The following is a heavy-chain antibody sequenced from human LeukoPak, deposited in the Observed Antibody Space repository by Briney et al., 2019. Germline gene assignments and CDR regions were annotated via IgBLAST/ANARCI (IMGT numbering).Heavy chain of an antibody. CDR2: ISGSGGST. CDR1: GFTFSSYA. J-gene: IGHJ6*03. D-gene: IGHD3-3*01. V-gene: IGHV3-23*01. CDR3: AKYYDFWSGYWFYYYRDV. Sequence: GGSLRLSCAASGFTFSSYAVSWVRHAPGKGLERVSAISGSGGSTYYADSVKGRFTISRDNSKNTLYLQMNSLRAEDTTVYYCAKYYDFWSGYWFYYYRDVWGKGTTVTVSS.